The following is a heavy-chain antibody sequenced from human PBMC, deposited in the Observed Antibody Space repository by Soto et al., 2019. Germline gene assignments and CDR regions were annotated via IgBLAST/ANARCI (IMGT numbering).Heavy chain of an antibody. CDR1: GYTFTRYG. CDR2: INTYNGNT. D-gene: IGHD3-16*01. J-gene: IGHJ6*02. Sequence: QVQLVQSGAEVKNPGASVKVSCKASGYTFTRYGIGWARQAPGQGLEWMGWINTYNGNTNYAQNVQGRVTLTTDTSTSTAYMELRSLISNDPAIYYCAMVDVYVTPSPQDVWGQATTVIVSS. V-gene: IGHV1-18*01. CDR3: AMVDVYVTPSPQDV.